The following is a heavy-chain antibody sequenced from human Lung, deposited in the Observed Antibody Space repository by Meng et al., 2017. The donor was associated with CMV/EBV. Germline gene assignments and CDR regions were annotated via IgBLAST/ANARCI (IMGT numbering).Heavy chain of an antibody. CDR3: VRANLGSADY. J-gene: IGHJ4*02. D-gene: IGHD7-27*01. V-gene: IGHV1-2*06. CDR2: ITPSSGGT. Sequence: QGQLWQSGAEVKKPGASVKVSCKASGCPFTGYYMHWLRQAPGQGLEWVGRITPSSGGTTYAQKFQGRVTMTRDTSISTAYMELSSLRSDDAAIYYCVRANLGSADYWGQGTLVTVSS. CDR1: GCPFTGYY.